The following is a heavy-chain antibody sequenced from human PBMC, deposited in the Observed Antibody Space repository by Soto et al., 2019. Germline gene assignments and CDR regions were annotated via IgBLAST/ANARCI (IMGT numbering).Heavy chain of an antibody. J-gene: IGHJ6*03. V-gene: IGHV4-59*01. D-gene: IGHD3-10*01. CDR1: GGSISSYY. Sequence: SETLSLTCTVSGGSISSYYWSWIRQPPGKGLEWIGYIYYSGSTNYNPSLKSRVTISVDTSKNQFSLKLSSVTAADTAVYYCARYYGAGSLAYYYYYMDVWGKGTTVTVSS. CDR3: ARYYGAGSLAYYYYYMDV. CDR2: IYYSGST.